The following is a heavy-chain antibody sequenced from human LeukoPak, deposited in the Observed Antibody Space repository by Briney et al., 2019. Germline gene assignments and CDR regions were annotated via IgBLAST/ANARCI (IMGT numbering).Heavy chain of an antibody. Sequence: SETLSLTCTVSGGSISSSSYYWGWIRQPPGKGLEWVVNIYYSGSTYYNPSLKSRVTISVDTSKDQFSLKLTSVTAADTAVYYCARRMVRGYCSGGSCYNWFDPWGQGTLVTVSS. CDR1: GGSISSSSYY. CDR2: IYYSGST. J-gene: IGHJ5*02. CDR3: ARRMVRGYCSGGSCYNWFDP. V-gene: IGHV4-39*01. D-gene: IGHD2-15*01.